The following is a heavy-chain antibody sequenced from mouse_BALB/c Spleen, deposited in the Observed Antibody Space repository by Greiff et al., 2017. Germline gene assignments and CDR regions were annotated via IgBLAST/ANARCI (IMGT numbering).Heavy chain of an antibody. CDR1: GYTFTSYT. V-gene: IGHV1-4*01. D-gene: IGHD1-1*01. J-gene: IGHJ3*01. Sequence: VKLMESGAELARPGASVKMSCRASGYTFTSYTMHWVKQRPGQGLEWIGYINPSSGYTNYNQKFKDKATLTADKSSSTAYMQLSSLTSEDSAVYYCAITTPWFAYWGQGTLVTVSA. CDR3: AITTPWFAY. CDR2: INPSSGYT.